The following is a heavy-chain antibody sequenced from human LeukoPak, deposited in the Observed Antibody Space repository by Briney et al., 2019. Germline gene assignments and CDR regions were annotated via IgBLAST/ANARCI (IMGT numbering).Heavy chain of an antibody. CDR2: IYYSGST. V-gene: IGHV4-61*01. D-gene: IGHD1-26*01. CDR3: ARSRAFNSGAFDP. J-gene: IGHJ5*02. CDR1: GGSVSSDNYY. Sequence: SETLSLTCTVSGGSVSSDNYYWSWIRQPPGRGLEWIGYIYYSGSTNYNPSLKSRVTISVDTSKNQFSLKLSSVTAADTAVYYCARSRAFNSGAFDPWGQGSLVTVSS.